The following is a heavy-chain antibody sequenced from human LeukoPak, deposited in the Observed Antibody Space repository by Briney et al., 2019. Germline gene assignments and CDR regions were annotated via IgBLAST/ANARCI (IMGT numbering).Heavy chain of an antibody. V-gene: IGHV3-7*05. J-gene: IGHJ4*02. D-gene: IGHD1-26*01. CDR1: GFTFSTYW. Sequence: GWSLTLSCAASGFTFSTYWMSWVRQAPAKGREWVVNIKQDGSEKYYVDSVKGRFSVSRDNARNSLDLQMNSLRVEDTAVYYCARGQSWAFDYWGQGTLVTVSS. CDR3: ARGQSWAFDY. CDR2: IKQDGSEK.